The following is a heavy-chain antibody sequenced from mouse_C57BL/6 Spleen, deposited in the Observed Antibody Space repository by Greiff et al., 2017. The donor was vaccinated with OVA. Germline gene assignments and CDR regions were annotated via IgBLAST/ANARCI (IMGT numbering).Heavy chain of an antibody. CDR3: ARPYYYGSSYEYYYAMDY. CDR1: GYTFTSYW. V-gene: IGHV1-53*01. CDR2: INPSNGGT. Sequence: QVQLQQPGTELVKPGASVKLSCKASGYTFTSYWMHWVKQRPGQGLEWIGNINPSNGGTNYNEKFKSKATLTVDKYSSTAYMQLSSLTSEDSAVYYCARPYYYGSSYEYYYAMDYWGQGTSVTVSS. D-gene: IGHD1-1*01. J-gene: IGHJ4*01.